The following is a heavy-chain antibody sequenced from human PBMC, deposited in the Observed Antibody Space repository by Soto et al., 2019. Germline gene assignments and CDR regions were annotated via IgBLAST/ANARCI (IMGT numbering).Heavy chain of an antibody. CDR3: ATRPPQIVVTLLPFPS. CDR1: GGTIISYY. CDR2: IYFRGST. D-gene: IGHD2-15*01. V-gene: IGHV4-59*12. J-gene: IGHJ5*02. Sequence: SETLSVTCTVSGGTIISYYWSWLRQTTGKGLEWIGYIYFRGSTNYNPSLKSRVTISVDKPNNQFSLKLSSMTGADTAVYYCATRPPQIVVTLLPFPSWGQGTPVTVSS.